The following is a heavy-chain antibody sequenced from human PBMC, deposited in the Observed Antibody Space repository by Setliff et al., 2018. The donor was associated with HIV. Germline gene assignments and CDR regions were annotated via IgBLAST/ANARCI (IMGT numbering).Heavy chain of an antibody. Sequence: PGGSLRLSCAASGFTFSTSGMNWVRQAPGKGLEWVSSISSRGGTVYYAESVRGRFTISRDNANNLLYLQMNSLRAEDTAVYYCARDQEHIIVVSATGNMPGYLHYYYMDVWGKGSTVTVSS. CDR2: ISSRGGTV. CDR1: GFTFSTSG. J-gene: IGHJ6*03. V-gene: IGHV3-21*01. CDR3: ARDQEHIIVVSATGNMPGYLHYYYMDV. D-gene: IGHD2-2*01.